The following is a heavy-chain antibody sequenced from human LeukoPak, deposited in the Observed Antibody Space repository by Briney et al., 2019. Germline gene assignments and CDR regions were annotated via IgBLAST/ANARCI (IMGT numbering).Heavy chain of an antibody. Sequence: GGSLRLSCAASGFTFSSYAMHWVRQAPGKGLEWVAVISYDGSNKYYADSVKGRFTISRDNAKNSLYLQMNSLRAEDTAVYYCARGNSSGYYYADYWGQGTLVTVSS. V-gene: IGHV3-30*04. CDR1: GFTFSSYA. J-gene: IGHJ4*02. CDR2: ISYDGSNK. D-gene: IGHD3-22*01. CDR3: ARGNSSGYYYADY.